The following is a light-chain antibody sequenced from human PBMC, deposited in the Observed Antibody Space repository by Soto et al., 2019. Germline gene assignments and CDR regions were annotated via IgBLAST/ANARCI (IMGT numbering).Light chain of an antibody. V-gene: IGLV2-14*01. CDR3: SSYTSTITVL. CDR2: DVT. CDR1: SSDVGGYNY. Sequence: QSALTQPASVSGSPGQSITISCTGTSSDVGGYNYVSWSQQHPGKAPKLMIYDVTNRPSGVSNRFSGSKSGNTASLTISGLQAEDEADYYCSSYTSTITVLFGGGTKLTVL. J-gene: IGLJ2*01.